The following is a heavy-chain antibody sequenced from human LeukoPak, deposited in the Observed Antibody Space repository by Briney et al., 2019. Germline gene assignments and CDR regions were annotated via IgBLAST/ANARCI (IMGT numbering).Heavy chain of an antibody. Sequence: GGSLRLSCAASGLTFSSYGMHWVRQAPGKGLEWVAGISYDGRSKEYVDSVKGRFTISRDNSKNTLYLQMNSLRAEDTAVYYCAKDRGYSHGFDYWGQGTQLTVSS. V-gene: IGHV3-30*18. CDR2: ISYDGRSK. J-gene: IGHJ4*02. D-gene: IGHD5-18*01. CDR1: GLTFSSYG. CDR3: AKDRGYSHGFDY.